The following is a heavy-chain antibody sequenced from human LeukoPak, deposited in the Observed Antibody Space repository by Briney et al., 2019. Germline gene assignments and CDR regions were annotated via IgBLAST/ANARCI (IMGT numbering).Heavy chain of an antibody. D-gene: IGHD2-15*01. CDR1: GFTFNIYS. CDR3: ARAIPSIVVVDVSRGRWFEP. J-gene: IGHJ5*02. Sequence: PGGSLRLSCVASGFTFNIYSMNWVRQAPGKGLEWVSYISSTLTSSTIPTMYYTDSVKGRFTISRNNAKNTLYLQMNSLRAEDTAVYYCARAIPSIVVVDVSRGRWFEPCGQGTLGTVSS. V-gene: IGHV3-48*01. CDR2: ISSTLTSSTI.